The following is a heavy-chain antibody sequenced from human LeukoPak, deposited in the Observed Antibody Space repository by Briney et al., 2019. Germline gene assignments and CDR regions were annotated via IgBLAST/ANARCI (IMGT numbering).Heavy chain of an antibody. CDR1: GGTFSSYA. Sequence: SVKVSCKASGGTFSSYAIYWVRQAPGQGLEWMGGIIPIFGTATYAQKFQGRVTITADESTNTAYMELSSLRSEDTAVYYCARGVESGSYYSDYWGQGTLVTVSS. D-gene: IGHD1-26*01. CDR2: IIPIFGTA. J-gene: IGHJ4*02. CDR3: ARGVESGSYYSDY. V-gene: IGHV1-69*13.